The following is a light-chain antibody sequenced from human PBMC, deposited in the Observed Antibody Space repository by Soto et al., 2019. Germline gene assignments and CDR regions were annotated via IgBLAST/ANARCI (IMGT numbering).Light chain of an antibody. CDR3: QTWGTGIRV. CDR2: LSGDGSH. Sequence: QSVLTQSPSASASLGASVKLTCTLSSGHSSFAIAWYQQQPEKGPRYLMYLSGDGSHNKGDGIPDRFSGSSSGAERHLTISSLQSEDEADYYCQTWGTGIRVFGGGTKVTVL. V-gene: IGLV4-69*01. J-gene: IGLJ2*01. CDR1: SGHSSFA.